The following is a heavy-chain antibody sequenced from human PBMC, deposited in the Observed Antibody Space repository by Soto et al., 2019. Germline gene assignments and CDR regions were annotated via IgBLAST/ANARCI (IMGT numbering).Heavy chain of an antibody. CDR3: ARDPTSRVVVAATDAPYDY. J-gene: IGHJ4*02. V-gene: IGHV1-18*01. CDR1: GYTFTSYG. D-gene: IGHD2-15*01. Sequence: ASVKVSCKASGYTFTSYGISWVRQAPGQGLEWMGWISAYNGNTNYAQKLQGRVTMTTDTSTSTAYMELRSLRSDDTAVYYCARDPTSRVVVAATDAPYDYWGQGTLVTVSS. CDR2: ISAYNGNT.